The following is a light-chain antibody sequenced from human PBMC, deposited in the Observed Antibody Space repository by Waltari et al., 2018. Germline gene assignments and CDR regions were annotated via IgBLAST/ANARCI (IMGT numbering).Light chain of an antibody. CDR2: DTT. CDR1: SHQLGTDYD. Sequence: QSVLTQPPSVSGAPGQRVTISCTGGSHQLGTDYDLHFYKQLPGTAPKLLIFDTTNRPSGVPNRFSGSKSGTSAFLAITGLQPEDEADYYCQSYDSSLSGWRVFGTGTKVTVL. CDR3: QSYDSSLSGWRV. V-gene: IGLV1-40*01. J-gene: IGLJ1*01.